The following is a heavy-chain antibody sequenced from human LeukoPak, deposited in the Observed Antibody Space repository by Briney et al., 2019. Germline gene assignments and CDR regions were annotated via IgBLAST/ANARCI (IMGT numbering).Heavy chain of an antibody. D-gene: IGHD3-10*02. J-gene: IGHJ6*04. CDR1: GFTFSSYW. Sequence: PGGSLRLSCAASGFTFSSYWMSWVRQAPGKGLEWVANINQDESEKYYVDSVKGRFTISRDNAKNSLYVQMNSLRAEDTAVYYCAELGITMIGGVWGKGTTVTISS. CDR2: INQDESEK. V-gene: IGHV3-7*01. CDR3: AELGITMIGGV.